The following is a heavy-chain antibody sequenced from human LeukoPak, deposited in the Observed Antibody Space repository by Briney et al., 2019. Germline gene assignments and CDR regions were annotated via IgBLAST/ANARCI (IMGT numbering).Heavy chain of an antibody. V-gene: IGHV4-31*03. CDR1: GGSISNDGYY. D-gene: IGHD7-27*01. J-gene: IGHJ5*02. CDR2: FYYNGST. Sequence: SQTLSLTCNVSGGSISNDGYYWSWIRQHPGKGLEWLGYFYYNGSTYYNPSLKSRVTLSVDTSKSQFSLRLSSVTAADTAVYYCARDLTGDQFFDPWGQGTLVTVSS. CDR3: ARDLTGDQFFDP.